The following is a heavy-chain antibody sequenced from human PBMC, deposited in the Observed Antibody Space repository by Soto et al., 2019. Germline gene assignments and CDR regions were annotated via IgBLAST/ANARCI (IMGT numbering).Heavy chain of an antibody. J-gene: IGHJ5*02. CDR2: IYWDDDK. CDR3: AHRRIAMTQNWFDP. V-gene: IGHV2-5*02. CDR1: GFSLSASGVG. D-gene: IGHD6-13*01. Sequence: QITLKESGPTLVKPTQTLTLTCTFSGFSLSASGVGVGWICQPPGKALEWLALIYWDDDKRYSPSLKSRLTITKDTSKKQVVLIMTNMDPADTATYYCAHRRIAMTQNWFDPWGQGTLVTVSS.